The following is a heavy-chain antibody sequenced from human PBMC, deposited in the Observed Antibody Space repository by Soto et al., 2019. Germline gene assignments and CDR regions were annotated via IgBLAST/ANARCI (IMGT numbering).Heavy chain of an antibody. J-gene: IGHJ1*01. CDR3: ARFEQLVLH. D-gene: IGHD6-13*01. CDR2: FIHIFGTL. CDR1: GCTFSNFA. Sequence: QVQLVQSGAEVKKPGSSVKVSCKASGCTFSNFAISWVRQAPGQGLEWMGGFIHIFGTLNYAQRFQGRLTISADESTSTAYTELSRLISEDTAVYYCARFEQLVLHWGQGTLVPVSS. V-gene: IGHV1-69*01.